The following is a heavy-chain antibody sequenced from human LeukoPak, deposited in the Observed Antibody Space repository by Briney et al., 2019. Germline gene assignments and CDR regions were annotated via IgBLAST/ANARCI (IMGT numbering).Heavy chain of an antibody. D-gene: IGHD3-3*01. CDR1: GGSFSGYY. CDR3: ARSLRIYYDFWSGYYDHRYYYYYMDV. CDR2: INHSGST. V-gene: IGHV4-34*01. Sequence: SETLSLTCAVYGGSFSGYYWSWIRQPPGKGLEWIGEINHSGSTNYNPSLKSRVTIPVDTSKNQFSLKLSSVTAADTAVYYCARSLRIYYDFWSGYYDHRYYYYYMDVWGKGTTVTVSS. J-gene: IGHJ6*03.